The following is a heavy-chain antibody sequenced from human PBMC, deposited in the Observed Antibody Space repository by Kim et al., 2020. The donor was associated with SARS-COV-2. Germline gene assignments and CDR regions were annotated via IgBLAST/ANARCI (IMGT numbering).Heavy chain of an antibody. D-gene: IGHD6-13*01. V-gene: IGHV4-39*07. J-gene: IGHJ6*02. Sequence: SRVTISVDTSKNQFSLKLSSVTAADTAVYYCARERDSSSWSTYYYYGMDVWGQGTTVTVSS. CDR3: ARERDSSSWSTYYYYGMDV.